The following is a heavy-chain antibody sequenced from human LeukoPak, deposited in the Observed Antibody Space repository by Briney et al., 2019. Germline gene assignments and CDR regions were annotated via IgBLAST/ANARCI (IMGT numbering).Heavy chain of an antibody. J-gene: IGHJ4*02. CDR1: GYTFTGYY. V-gene: IGHV1-2*02. CDR3: ARGSEQQLVLPFDY. Sequence: ASVKVSCKASGYTFTGYYMHWVRQAPGQGLEWMGWINPNSGDTNYAEKFQGRVTMTRDTSISTAYMDLRRLRSDDTAVYYCARGSEQQLVLPFDYWGQGTLVTVSS. D-gene: IGHD6-13*01. CDR2: INPNSGDT.